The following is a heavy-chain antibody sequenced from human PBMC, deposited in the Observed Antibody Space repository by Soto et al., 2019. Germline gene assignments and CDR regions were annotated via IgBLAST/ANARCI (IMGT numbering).Heavy chain of an antibody. CDR2: THSGGST. J-gene: IGHJ6*02. V-gene: IGHV3-66*01. D-gene: IGHD3-10*01. CDR3: ARDFVVRGVTSNYYYYGMDV. CDR1: GFTVSSNY. Sequence: EEQLVESGGGLVQPGGSLRLSCAASGFTVSSNYMSWVRQAPGKGLEWVSVTHSGGSTDYADSVKGRFTISRDNSKNTLYLQMNSLRAEDTAVYYCARDFVVRGVTSNYYYYGMDVWGQGTTVTVSS.